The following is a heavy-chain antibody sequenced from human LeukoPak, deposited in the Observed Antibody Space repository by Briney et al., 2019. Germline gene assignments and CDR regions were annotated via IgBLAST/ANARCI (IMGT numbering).Heavy chain of an antibody. D-gene: IGHD3-22*01. J-gene: IGHJ4*02. CDR2: ISGYNGYT. CDR1: GYTFTSYG. CDR3: VRGGSNANYGREGDY. Sequence: GASVKVSCKASGYTFTSYGISWVRQAPGQGLEWMGWISGYNGYTHYAQKVQGRVTMTTDTSTSTAYMELRSLRSDDTAVYYCVRGGSNANYGREGDYWGQGTLVTVSS. V-gene: IGHV1-18*01.